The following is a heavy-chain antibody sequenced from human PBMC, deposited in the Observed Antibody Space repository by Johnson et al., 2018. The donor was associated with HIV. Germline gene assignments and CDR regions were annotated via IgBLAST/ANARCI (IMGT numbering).Heavy chain of an antibody. Sequence: QVQLVESGGGVVQPGRSLRLSCTASGFTLSSYAMHWVRQAPGKGLEWVAGISYDGSNKHDADSVKGRFTISRDNSKNTLYLQMNSLRAEDTAVYYCARGGGGTVVVTIGGAFDICGQGTMVTVSS. D-gene: IGHD2-21*02. CDR1: GFTLSSYA. V-gene: IGHV3-30*14. CDR3: ARGGGGTVVVTIGGAFDI. CDR2: ISYDGSNK. J-gene: IGHJ3*02.